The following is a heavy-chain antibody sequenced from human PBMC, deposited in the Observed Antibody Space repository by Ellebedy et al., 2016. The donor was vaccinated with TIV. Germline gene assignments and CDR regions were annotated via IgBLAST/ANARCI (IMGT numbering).Heavy chain of an antibody. V-gene: IGHV3-33*01. J-gene: IGHJ2*01. Sequence: GESLKISXAASGFTFSSYGMHWVRQAPGKGLEWVAVIWYDGSNKYYADSVKGRFTISRDNSKNTLYLQMNSLRAEDTAVYYCARAPVYSGSFQYWYFDLWGRGTLVTVSS. CDR3: ARAPVYSGSFQYWYFDL. D-gene: IGHD1-26*01. CDR1: GFTFSSYG. CDR2: IWYDGSNK.